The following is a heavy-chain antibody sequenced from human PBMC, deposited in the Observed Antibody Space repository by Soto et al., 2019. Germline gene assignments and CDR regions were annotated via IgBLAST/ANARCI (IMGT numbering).Heavy chain of an antibody. D-gene: IGHD3-22*01. J-gene: IGHJ6*02. V-gene: IGHV1-8*01. CDR2: MNPNSGNT. CDR1: GYPFTRYD. Sequence: GSVKVSCKTSGYPFTRYDVNWVRQSTVQVLEWMGWMNPNSGNTGYAQKFQGRVNMTRNTSISTAYMELSSLRSEDTAVYYCARFQTDSSRRSGMDVWGQGNTVTGSS. CDR3: ARFQTDSSRRSGMDV.